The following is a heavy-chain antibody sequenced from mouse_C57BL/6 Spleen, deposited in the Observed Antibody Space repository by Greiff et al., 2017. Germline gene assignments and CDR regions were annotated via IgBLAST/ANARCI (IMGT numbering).Heavy chain of an antibody. Sequence: EVKLMESGEGLVKPGGSLKLSCAASGFTFSSYAMSWVRQTPEKRLEWVAYISSGGDYIYYADTVKGRFTISRDNARNTLYLQMSSLKSEDTAMYYCTREGWDGGHYFDYWGQGTTLTVSS. V-gene: IGHV5-9-1*02. J-gene: IGHJ2*01. CDR2: ISSGGDYI. CDR3: TREGWDGGHYFDY. D-gene: IGHD4-1*01. CDR1: GFTFSSYA.